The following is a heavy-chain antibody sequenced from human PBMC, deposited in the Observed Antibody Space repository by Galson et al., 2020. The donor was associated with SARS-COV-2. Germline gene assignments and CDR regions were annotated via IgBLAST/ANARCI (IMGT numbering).Heavy chain of an antibody. V-gene: IGHV3-48*03. Sequence: GGSLRLSCAVSGFTFSDYEMNWVRQGPGKGLEWVSYISSSGTNIYYAASVKGRFTISRDNAKNSLYLQMTSLRAEDTAVYYCTSPYLAAACFFGAFDIWGPGTMVTVSS. J-gene: IGHJ3*02. CDR3: TSPYLAAACFFGAFDI. D-gene: IGHD6-13*01. CDR1: GFTFSDYE. CDR2: ISSSGTNI.